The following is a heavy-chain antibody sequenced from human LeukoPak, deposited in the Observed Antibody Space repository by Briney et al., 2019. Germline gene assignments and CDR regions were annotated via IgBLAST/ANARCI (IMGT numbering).Heavy chain of an antibody. J-gene: IGHJ4*02. V-gene: IGHV3-23*01. CDR2: ISGGSGST. Sequence: GGSLRLSCAASGFAFSSYAMSWVRQAPGKGLAWVSTISGGSGSTYCADSVKGRFTISRDNSKSTLYLQMNSLRDEDTAVYYCAKHRFESGGYHSTDWGQGTLVTVSS. D-gene: IGHD3-22*01. CDR3: AKHRFESGGYHSTD. CDR1: GFAFSSYA.